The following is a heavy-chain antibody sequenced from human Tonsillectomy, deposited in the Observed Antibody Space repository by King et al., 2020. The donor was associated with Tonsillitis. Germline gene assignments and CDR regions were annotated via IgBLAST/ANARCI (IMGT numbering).Heavy chain of an antibody. CDR1: GYTFTSYG. D-gene: IGHD6-13*01. CDR2: ISAYNGNT. Sequence: QLVQSGAEVKKPGASVKVSCKASGYTFTSYGISWVRQAPGQGLEWMGWISAYNGNTNYAQKLQGRVTMTTDTSTSTAYMELRSLRSEDTAVYYCARMMAAAGPEGNFDYWGQGTLVTVSS. V-gene: IGHV1-18*04. CDR3: ARMMAAAGPEGNFDY. J-gene: IGHJ4*02.